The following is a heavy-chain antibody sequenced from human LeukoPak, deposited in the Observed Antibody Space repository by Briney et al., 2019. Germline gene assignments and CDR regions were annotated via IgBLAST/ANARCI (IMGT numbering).Heavy chain of an antibody. J-gene: IGHJ4*02. CDR2: ISYDGSNE. Sequence: PGGSLGLSCAASGFTFSSYVMHWVRQAPGKGLEWVAIISYDGSNEYYADSVKGRFTISRDNAKNSLYLQMNSLRAEDTAVYYCARGDGYNSYYFDYWGQGTLVTVSS. V-gene: IGHV3-30*04. CDR3: ARGDGYNSYYFDY. CDR1: GFTFSSYV. D-gene: IGHD5-24*01.